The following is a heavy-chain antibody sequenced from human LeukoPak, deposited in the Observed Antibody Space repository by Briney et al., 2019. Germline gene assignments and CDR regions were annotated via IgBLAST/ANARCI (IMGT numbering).Heavy chain of an antibody. D-gene: IGHD3-3*01. V-gene: IGHV4-59*12. Sequence: SETLSLTCTVSGGSISSYCWSWIRQPPGKGLEWIGYIYYRGSTNCNPSLKSRVTISVDTSKNQFSLKLNSVTAADTAVYYCARAGSGNRGNMDVWGKGTTVTVS. J-gene: IGHJ6*03. CDR2: IYYRGST. CDR1: GGSISSYC. CDR3: ARAGSGNRGNMDV.